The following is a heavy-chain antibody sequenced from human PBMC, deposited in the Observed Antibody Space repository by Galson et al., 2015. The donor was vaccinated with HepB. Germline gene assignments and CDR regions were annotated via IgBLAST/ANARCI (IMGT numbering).Heavy chain of an antibody. V-gene: IGHV1-18*04. J-gene: IGHJ4*02. CDR3: ARGYSYGFLAVAGTPFDY. D-gene: IGHD6-19*01. Sequence: SVKVSCKASGYTFTSYGISWVRQAPGQGLEWMGWISAYNGNTNYAQKLQGRVTMTTDTSTSTAYMELRSLRSDDTAVYYCARGYSYGFLAVAGTPFDYWGQGTLVTVSS. CDR2: ISAYNGNT. CDR1: GYTFTSYG.